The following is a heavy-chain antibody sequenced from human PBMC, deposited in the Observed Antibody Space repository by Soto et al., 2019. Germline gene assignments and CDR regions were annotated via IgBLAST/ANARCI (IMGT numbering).Heavy chain of an antibody. V-gene: IGHV3-74*01. J-gene: IGHJ6*03. D-gene: IGHD1-26*01. Sequence: GGSLRLSCAASGFTFSSYWMHWVRQAPGKGLVWVSRINSDGSSTSYADSVKGRFTISRDNAKNTLYLQMNSLRAEDTAVYYCARGLRSAGYYYYMDVWGKGTTVTV. CDR3: ARGLRSAGYYYYMDV. CDR1: GFTFSSYW. CDR2: INSDGSST.